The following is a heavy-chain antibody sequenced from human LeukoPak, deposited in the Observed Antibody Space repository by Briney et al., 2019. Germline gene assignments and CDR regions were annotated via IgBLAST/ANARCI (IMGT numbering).Heavy chain of an antibody. CDR1: GFTFSSYG. D-gene: IGHD6-13*01. Sequence: GRSLRLSCAASGFTFSSYGMHWVRQAPGKGLEWVAVIWYDGSNKYYADSVKGRFTISRDNSKNTLYLQMNSLRAEGTAVYYCAREGVAAAGYYYGMDVWGKGTTVTVSS. V-gene: IGHV3-33*01. CDR2: IWYDGSNK. J-gene: IGHJ6*04. CDR3: AREGVAAAGYYYGMDV.